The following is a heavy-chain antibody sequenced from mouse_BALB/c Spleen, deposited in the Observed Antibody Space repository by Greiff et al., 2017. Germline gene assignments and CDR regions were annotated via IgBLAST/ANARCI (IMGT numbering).Heavy chain of an antibody. CDR3: TDYDFAY. J-gene: IGHJ3*01. Sequence: EVKLVESGGGLVQPGGSMKLSCVASGFTFSNYWMNWVRQSPEKGLEWVAEIRLKSNNYATHYAESVKGRFTISRDDSKSSVYLQMNNLRAEDTGIYYCTDYDFAYWGQGTLVTVSA. CDR2: IRLKSNNYAT. CDR1: GFTFSNYW. V-gene: IGHV6-6*02. D-gene: IGHD2-4*01.